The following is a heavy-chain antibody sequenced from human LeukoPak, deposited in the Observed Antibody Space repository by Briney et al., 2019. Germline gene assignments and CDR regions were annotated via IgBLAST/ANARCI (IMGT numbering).Heavy chain of an antibody. CDR2: IYYSGST. V-gene: IGHV4-39*07. D-gene: IGHD6-13*01. J-gene: IGHJ4*02. CDR3: ARDPSSRGGFDY. CDR1: GGSISSSSYY. Sequence: PSETLSLTCTVSGGSISSSSYYWGWIRQPPGKGLEWIGSIYYSGSTYYNPSLKSRVTISVDTSKNQFSLKLSSVTAADTAVYYCARDPSSRGGFDYWGQGTLVTVSS.